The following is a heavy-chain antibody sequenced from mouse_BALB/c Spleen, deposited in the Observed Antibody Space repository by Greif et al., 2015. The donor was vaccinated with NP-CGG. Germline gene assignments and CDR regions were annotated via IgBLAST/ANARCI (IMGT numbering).Heavy chain of an antibody. CDR2: ISDGGSYT. CDR3: ARAYGNYEAMDY. V-gene: IGHV5-4*02. Sequence: EVQGVESGGGLVKPGGSLKLSCAASGFTFSDYYMYWVRQTPEKRLEWVATISDGGSYTYYPDSVKGRFTISRDNARNNLYLQMSSLKSEDTAMYYCARAYGNYEAMDYWGQGTSVTVSS. D-gene: IGHD2-1*01. CDR1: GFTFSDYY. J-gene: IGHJ4*01.